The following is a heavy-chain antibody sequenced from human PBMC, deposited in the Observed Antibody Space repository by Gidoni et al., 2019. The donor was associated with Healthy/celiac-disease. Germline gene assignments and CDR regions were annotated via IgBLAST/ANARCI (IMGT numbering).Heavy chain of an antibody. CDR3: ARGGGYEGFDY. CDR1: GASISSGDYY. J-gene: IGHJ4*02. CDR2: IYYSGST. Sequence: QVQLQQPGPGLLKPSQTPSLTPTVPGASISSGDYYWSWIRQPPGKGLESIGYIYYSGSTYYNPSLKSRVTISVDTSKNQFSLKLSSVTAADTAVYYCARGGGYEGFDYWGQGTLVTVSS. V-gene: IGHV4-30-4*01. D-gene: IGHD5-12*01.